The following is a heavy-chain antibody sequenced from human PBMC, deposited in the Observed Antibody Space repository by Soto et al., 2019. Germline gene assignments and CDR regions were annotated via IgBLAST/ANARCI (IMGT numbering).Heavy chain of an antibody. CDR3: ARDLSWTREGGYEFDY. J-gene: IGHJ4*02. V-gene: IGHV1-18*01. CDR2: ISAYNGNT. CDR1: GYTFTSYG. Sequence: QVQLVQSGAEVKKPGASVKVSCKASGYTFTSYGISWVRQAPGQGLEWMGWISAYNGNTNYAQKRQGRRTMTTDTSTSTAYMELRSLRSDDTAVYYCARDLSWTREGGYEFDYWGQGTLVTVSS. D-gene: IGHD5-12*01.